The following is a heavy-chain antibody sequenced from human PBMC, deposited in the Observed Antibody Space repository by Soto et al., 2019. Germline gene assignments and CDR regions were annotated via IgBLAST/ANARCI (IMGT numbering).Heavy chain of an antibody. CDR2: IYYSGST. D-gene: IGHD5-12*01. CDR1: GGAVSSGTYY. Sequence: SETLSLTCTVSGGAVSSGTYYWSWIRQHPGKGLEWIGYIYYSGSTYYNPSLKSRVTISVDTSKNQFSLKLSSVTAADTAVYYCARAALDGYNEYFDYWGQGTLVTVSS. V-gene: IGHV4-31*03. J-gene: IGHJ4*02. CDR3: ARAALDGYNEYFDY.